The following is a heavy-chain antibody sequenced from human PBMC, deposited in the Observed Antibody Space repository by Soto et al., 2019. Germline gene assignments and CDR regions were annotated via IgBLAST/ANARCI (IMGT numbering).Heavy chain of an antibody. D-gene: IGHD2-15*01. CDR1: GGSFSGYY. V-gene: IGHV4-34*01. J-gene: IGHJ3*02. CDR2: INHSGST. CDR3: ARGLCLGIVVVVAARDAFDI. Sequence: QVQLQQWGAGLLKPSETLSLTCAVYGGSFSGYYWSWIRQPPGKGLEWIGEINHSGSTNYNPSLKSRVTISVYTSKNQCSLKLSSVNAADTAVYYCARGLCLGIVVVVAARDAFDIWGQGTMVTVSS.